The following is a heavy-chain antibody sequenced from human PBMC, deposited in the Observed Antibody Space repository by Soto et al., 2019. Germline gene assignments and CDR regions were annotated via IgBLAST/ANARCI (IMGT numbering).Heavy chain of an antibody. CDR2: ISYDGNNK. J-gene: IGHJ4*02. V-gene: IGHV3-30-3*01. CDR3: ARDFSMVVVAPGY. Sequence: GGSLRLSCVAAGFTFTGYAMHWVRQAPGKGLEWVAVISYDGNNKYYADSVKGRFTISRDNSKDTVYLQMNSLRAEDTGVYFCARDFSMVVVAPGYWGQGTLVTVSS. D-gene: IGHD2-15*01. CDR1: GFTFTGYA.